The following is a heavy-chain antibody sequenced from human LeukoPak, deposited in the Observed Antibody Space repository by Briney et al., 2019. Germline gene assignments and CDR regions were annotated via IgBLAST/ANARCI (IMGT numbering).Heavy chain of an antibody. D-gene: IGHD3-22*01. J-gene: IGHJ4*02. Sequence: PSETLSLTCTVSGGSISSYYWSWTRQPPGKGLEWIGYIYYSGSTNYNPSLKSRVTISVDTSKNQFSLKLSSVTAADTAVYYCARADPYYYDSSGYFDYWGQGTLVTVSS. CDR2: IYYSGST. V-gene: IGHV4-59*01. CDR1: GGSISSYY. CDR3: ARADPYYYDSSGYFDY.